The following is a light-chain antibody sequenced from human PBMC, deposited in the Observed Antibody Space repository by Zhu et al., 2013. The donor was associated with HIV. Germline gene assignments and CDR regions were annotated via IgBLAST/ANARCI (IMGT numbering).Light chain of an antibody. CDR2: GAS. J-gene: IGKJ2*01. V-gene: IGKV3-20*01. Sequence: EIVLTQSPATLSLSPGERATLSCRASQSVSSNLAWYQQKPGQTHKVLIYGASTRATGIPARFSGSGSGTDFTLTISRLEPEDFAVYYCHQYGGSPYTFGQGTKLEI. CDR1: QSVSSN. CDR3: HQYGGSPYT.